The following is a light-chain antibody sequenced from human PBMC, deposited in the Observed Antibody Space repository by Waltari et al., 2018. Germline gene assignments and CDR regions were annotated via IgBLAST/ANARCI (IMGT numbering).Light chain of an antibody. CDR1: QSVNTY. J-gene: IGKJ5*01. V-gene: IGKV3-15*01. Sequence: EIVLTQSPATLSVSPGERATLSCRASQSVNTYLAWYQQKPGQAPRILISGAFSRATGISARFSGSGSGTDFTLTISSLQAEDVAVYYCQRYFDIVLFGQGTRVEIK. CDR2: GAF. CDR3: QRYFDIVL.